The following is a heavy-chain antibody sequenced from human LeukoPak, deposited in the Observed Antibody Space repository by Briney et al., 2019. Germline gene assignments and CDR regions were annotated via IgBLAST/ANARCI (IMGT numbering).Heavy chain of an antibody. D-gene: IGHD3-22*01. Sequence: SVKVSCKASGGTFSSYTISWVRQAPGQVLEWMGRIIPILGIANYAQKVQGRVTITADKSTSTAYMELSSLRSEDTAVYYCARVSDSSGNFDYWGQGTLVTVSS. J-gene: IGHJ4*02. V-gene: IGHV1-69*02. CDR2: IIPILGIA. CDR1: GGTFSSYT. CDR3: ARVSDSSGNFDY.